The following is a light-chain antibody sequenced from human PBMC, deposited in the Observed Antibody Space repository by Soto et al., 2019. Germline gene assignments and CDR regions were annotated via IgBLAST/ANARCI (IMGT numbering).Light chain of an antibody. J-gene: IGKJ5*01. CDR1: PSVSSSY. Sequence: DIVWTQSPGTLSLSPGERATLSCRASPSVSSSYLAWYQQTPGQAPRLLIYGGTARATGIPDRFSGSGYGTEFTLTISRLEPEDFAVYYCQQDGSSPYTFGQGTRVEIK. CDR3: QQDGSSPYT. V-gene: IGKV3-20*01. CDR2: GGT.